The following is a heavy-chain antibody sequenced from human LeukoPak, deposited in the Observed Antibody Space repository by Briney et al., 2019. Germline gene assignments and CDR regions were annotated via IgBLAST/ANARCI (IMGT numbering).Heavy chain of an antibody. J-gene: IGHJ4*02. V-gene: IGHV3-21*01. CDR2: ISSSSSYI. CDR3: ARDRRDGYNYFDY. D-gene: IGHD5-24*01. CDR1: GFTFSSYN. Sequence: GGSLRLSCAASGFTFSSYNMNWVRQAPGKGLEWVSSISSSSSYIYYADSVKGRFTISRDNAKNSLYLQMNSLRAEDTAVYYCARDRRDGYNYFDYWGQGTLATVSS.